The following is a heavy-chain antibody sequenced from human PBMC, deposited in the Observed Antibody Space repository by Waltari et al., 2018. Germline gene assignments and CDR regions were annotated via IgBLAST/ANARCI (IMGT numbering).Heavy chain of an antibody. CDR1: GGSFSGYY. J-gene: IGHJ5*02. V-gene: IGHV4-34*01. CDR2: INHSGST. CDR3: GRAPPKKAAAGTNWFDP. D-gene: IGHD6-13*01. Sequence: QVQLQQWGAGLLKPSETLSLTCAVYGGSFSGYYWSWIRQPPGKGLEWIGEINHSGSTNYNPSLKSRVTISVDTSKNQFSLKLSSVTAADTAVYYCGRAPPKKAAAGTNWFDPWGQGTLVTVSS.